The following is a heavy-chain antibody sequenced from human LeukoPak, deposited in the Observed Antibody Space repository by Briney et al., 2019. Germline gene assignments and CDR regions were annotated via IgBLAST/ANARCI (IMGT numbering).Heavy chain of an antibody. CDR2: ISGSGGST. D-gene: IGHD3-10*01. Sequence: QPGGSLRLSCAASGFTFSSYAMSWVRQAPGKGLEWVSAISGSGGSTYYADSVKGRFTISRDNSKNTLYLQMNSLRAEDTAVYYCARGPYYYGSGSYCLGSYWGQGTLVTVSS. CDR1: GFTFSSYA. CDR3: ARGPYYYGSGSYCLGSY. V-gene: IGHV3-23*01. J-gene: IGHJ4*02.